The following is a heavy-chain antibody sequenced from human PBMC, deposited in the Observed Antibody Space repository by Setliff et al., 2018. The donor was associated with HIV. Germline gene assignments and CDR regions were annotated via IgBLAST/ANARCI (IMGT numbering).Heavy chain of an antibody. CDR2: VYYSGTT. CDR3: ARHFSIFGVTIISNDAFDI. V-gene: IGHV4-39*01. Sequence: ASETLSLTCTVSGGSISSSSYYWGWVRQPPGKGLEWIGSVYYSGTTYYNPSLTSRVTITVGTSKNQFSLKLTSVTAADTALYYCARHFSIFGVTIISNDAFDIWGRGTMVTVSS. J-gene: IGHJ3*02. CDR1: GGSISSSSYY. D-gene: IGHD3-3*01.